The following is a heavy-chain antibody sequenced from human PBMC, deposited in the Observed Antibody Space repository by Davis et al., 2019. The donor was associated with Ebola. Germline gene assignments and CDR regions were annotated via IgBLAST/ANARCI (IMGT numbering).Heavy chain of an antibody. CDR3: ARVGAIKGVDY. Sequence: SETLSLTCTVSGGSISSSSYYWGWIRQPPGKGLEWIGSIYYSGSTYYNPSLKNRVTISVDTSKNQFSLKLSSVTAADTAVYYCARVGAIKGVDYWGQGTLVTVSS. D-gene: IGHD3-10*01. V-gene: IGHV4-39*07. CDR1: GGSISSSSYY. J-gene: IGHJ4*02. CDR2: IYYSGST.